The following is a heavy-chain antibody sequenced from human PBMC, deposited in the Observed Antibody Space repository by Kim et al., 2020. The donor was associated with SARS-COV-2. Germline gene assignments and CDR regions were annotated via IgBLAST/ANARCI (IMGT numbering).Heavy chain of an antibody. J-gene: IGHJ3*02. CDR2: IRSKANSYAT. CDR3: TRHFSDRRPGAAFDI. V-gene: IGHV3-73*01. Sequence: GGSLRLSCAASGFTFSGSAMHWVRQASGKGLEWVGRIRSKANSYATAYAASVKGRFTISRDDSKNTAYLQMNSLKTEDTAVYYCTRHFSDRRPGAAFDIWGQGTMVTVSS. CDR1: GFTFSGSA. D-gene: IGHD3-10*01.